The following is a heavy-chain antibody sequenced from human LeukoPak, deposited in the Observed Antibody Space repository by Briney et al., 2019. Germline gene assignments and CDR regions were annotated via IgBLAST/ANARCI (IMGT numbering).Heavy chain of an antibody. V-gene: IGHV3-48*03. Sequence: PGGSLRLSCVVTGLTFSSYEMNWVRQAPGKGLEWISYIGGTGSDIYYADAVKGRFTISRDNARNSLCLQMNSLRAEDTAVYYCASPRSSGYRHWGQGTLVTVSS. CDR1: GLTFSSYE. CDR2: IGGTGSDI. D-gene: IGHD3-22*01. J-gene: IGHJ4*02. CDR3: ASPRSSGYRH.